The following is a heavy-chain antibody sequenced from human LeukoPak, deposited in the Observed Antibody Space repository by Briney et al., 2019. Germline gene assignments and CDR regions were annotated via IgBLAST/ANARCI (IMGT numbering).Heavy chain of an antibody. Sequence: SEPLSLTCTVSGGSINDYYLSWIRQPPGKGLEWIGYVYDTGSTSYNPSPKSRVSMSVDTSTNQFSLMLSSVTAADTAMYYCARGTKTGYTGYDWNNWGQGSLVTVSS. J-gene: IGHJ4*02. V-gene: IGHV4-59*01. CDR1: GGSINDYY. CDR2: VYDTGST. CDR3: ARGTKTGYTGYDWNN. D-gene: IGHD5-12*01.